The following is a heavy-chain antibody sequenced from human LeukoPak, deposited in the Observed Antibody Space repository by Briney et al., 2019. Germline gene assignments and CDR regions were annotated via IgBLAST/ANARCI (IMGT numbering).Heavy chain of an antibody. D-gene: IGHD2-2*01. CDR1: GYTFTSYG. Sequence: ASVKVSCKASGYTFTSYGISWVRQAPGQGLEWMGWISAYNGNTNYAQKLQGRVTMTTDTSTSTAYMELRSLRSDDTAVYYCAGRTIVVVPATYYYGMDVWGQGTTVTVSS. CDR3: AGRTIVVVPATYYYGMDV. J-gene: IGHJ6*02. CDR2: ISAYNGNT. V-gene: IGHV1-18*01.